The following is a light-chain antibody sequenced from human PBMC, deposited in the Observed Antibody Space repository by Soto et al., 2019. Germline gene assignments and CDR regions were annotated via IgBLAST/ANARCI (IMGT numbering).Light chain of an antibody. V-gene: IGKV3-20*01. CDR1: QSXSSXY. CDR2: GAS. CDR3: QQYGSSLFT. J-gene: IGKJ3*01. Sequence: EIVLTQSPGTLSLSPXXXXXXXXXASQSXSSXYLAWYQQKPGQAPRLLIYGASSRATGIPDRFSGSGSGTDFTLTISRLEPEDFAVYXCQQYGSSLFTFGPGTKVDIK.